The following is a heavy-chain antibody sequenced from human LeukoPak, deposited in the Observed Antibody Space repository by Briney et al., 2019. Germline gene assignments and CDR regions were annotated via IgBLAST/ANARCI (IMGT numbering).Heavy chain of an antibody. CDR1: GFTVSRSY. D-gene: IGHD7-27*01. CDR2: IGSNSVYI. J-gene: IGHJ2*01. Sequence: PGGSLRLSRAASGFTVSRSYISWVRQAPRGGREWVWSIGSNSVYIKDAASAKGRFTITKDNAKKSLYQQMNSLRAEDTAGYYCARTQLGMYWYFELWGRGTLVTVSS. CDR3: ARTQLGMYWYFEL. V-gene: IGHV3-21*01.